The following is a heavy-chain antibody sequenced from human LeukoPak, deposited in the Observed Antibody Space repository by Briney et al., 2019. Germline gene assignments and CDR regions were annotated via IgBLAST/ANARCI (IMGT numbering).Heavy chain of an antibody. J-gene: IGHJ3*02. V-gene: IGHV3-74*01. CDR3: VRGAFDI. CDR1: GFTFSSYW. CDR2: VNSDGSST. Sequence: PGGSLRLSCAASGFTFSSYWMHWVRQAPGKGLMCVSRVNSDGSSTSYADSVKGRFTISRDNAKNTLYLQMNSLRAEDTAMHYCVRGAFDIWGQGTMVTVSS.